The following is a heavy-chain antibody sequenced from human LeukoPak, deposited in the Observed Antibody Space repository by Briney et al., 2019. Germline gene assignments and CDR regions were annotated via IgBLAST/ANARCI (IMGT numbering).Heavy chain of an antibody. D-gene: IGHD3-10*01. Sequence: PGGSLRLSCAASGFTFSGSAMHWVRQASGKGLEWVGRIRSKANSYATAFAASVKGRFTISRDDSKNTSYLQMNRLKTEDTAVYYCTSLITMVRGVIGLLNVNWGQGTLVTVSS. V-gene: IGHV3-73*01. J-gene: IGHJ4*02. CDR2: IRSKANSYAT. CDR3: TSLITMVRGVIGLLNVN. CDR1: GFTFSGSA.